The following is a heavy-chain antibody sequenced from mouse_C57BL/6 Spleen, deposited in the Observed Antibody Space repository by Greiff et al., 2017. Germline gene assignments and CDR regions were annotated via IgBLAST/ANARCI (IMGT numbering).Heavy chain of an antibody. CDR1: GFTFSSYG. Sequence: EVQVVESGGDLVKPGGSLKLSCAASGFTFSSYGMSWVRQTPDKRLEWVATISSGGSYTYYPDSVKGRFTISRDNAKNTLYLQMSSLKSEDTAMYYCARPSTVVAPCAMDYWGQGTSVTVSS. D-gene: IGHD1-1*01. J-gene: IGHJ4*01. CDR2: ISSGGSYT. V-gene: IGHV5-6*01. CDR3: ARPSTVVAPCAMDY.